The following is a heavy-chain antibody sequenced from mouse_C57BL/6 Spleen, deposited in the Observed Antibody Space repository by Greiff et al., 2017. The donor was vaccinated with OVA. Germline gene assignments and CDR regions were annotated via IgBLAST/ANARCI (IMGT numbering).Heavy chain of an antibody. CDR3: ERSTYWYFDV. V-gene: IGHV1-50*01. Sequence: QVQLQQPGAELVKPGASVKLSCKASGYTFTSYWMQWVKQRPGQGLEWIGEIDPSDSYTNYNQKFKGKATLTVDTSSSTAYMQLSSLTSEDSAVYYCERSTYWYFDVGGKGTTVTVSS. CDR1: GYTFTSYW. J-gene: IGHJ1*03. CDR2: IDPSDSYT.